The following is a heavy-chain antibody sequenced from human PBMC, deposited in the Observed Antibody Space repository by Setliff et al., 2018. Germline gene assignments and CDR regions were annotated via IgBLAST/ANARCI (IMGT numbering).Heavy chain of an antibody. D-gene: IGHD2-15*01. V-gene: IGHV1-18*01. CDR3: ALSSLSRCRGGNCPNAFDG. CDR1: GYTFTNYG. J-gene: IGHJ3*01. Sequence: ASVKVSCKTSGYTFTNYGITWVRQAPGQGLEWMGWINNYSFKTNYPQKFLGRVTVTTDTSTGTAYMELRSLGSDDTAVYFCALSSLSRCRGGNCPNAFDGWGQGTMVTVSS. CDR2: INNYSFKT.